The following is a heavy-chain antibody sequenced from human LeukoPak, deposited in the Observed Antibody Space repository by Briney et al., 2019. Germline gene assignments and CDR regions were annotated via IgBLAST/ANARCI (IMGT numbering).Heavy chain of an antibody. CDR1: KFTFSTSA. CDR2: ISGSGANT. V-gene: IGHV3-23*01. J-gene: IGHJ4*02. CDR3: AKESQTYYDIMTGYPNYYFDY. D-gene: IGHD3-9*01. Sequence: PGGSLRLSCAASKFTFSTSAMSWVRQAPGKGLEWVSAISGSGANTYYVDSVKGRFTISRDNSKNTLYLEMSSLRSDDTAVYYCAKESQTYYDIMTGYPNYYFDYWGQGTLVNVSS.